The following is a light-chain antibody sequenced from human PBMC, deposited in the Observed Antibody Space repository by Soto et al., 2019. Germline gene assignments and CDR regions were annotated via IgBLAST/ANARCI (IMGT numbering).Light chain of an antibody. J-gene: IGKJ1*01. CDR1: QSISSW. CDR2: KAS. Sequence: DIQMTQSPSTLSASVGDRVTITCRASQSISSWLAWYQQKPGKAPKLLIYKASSLESGVPSRFSGSGSGTXXXXXXXSXQPXDXXTYYXXQYNSYWTFGQGTKVEIK. V-gene: IGKV1-5*03. CDR3: XQYNSYWT.